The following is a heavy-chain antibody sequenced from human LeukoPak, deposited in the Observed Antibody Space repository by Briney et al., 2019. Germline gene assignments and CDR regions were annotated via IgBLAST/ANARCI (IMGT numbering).Heavy chain of an antibody. CDR3: ARGGDDNNVYPLH. D-gene: IGHD3-22*01. V-gene: IGHV3-21*01. Sequence: GGSLRLSCAASGFTFKTYSMIWVRQAPGKGLEWVSSITTRGSYINYADSVKGRFTISRDNAKNSLFLQMSSLRVEDTAVYYCARGGDDNNVYPLHWGQGTLVTVSS. J-gene: IGHJ4*02. CDR2: ITTRGSYI. CDR1: GFTFKTYS.